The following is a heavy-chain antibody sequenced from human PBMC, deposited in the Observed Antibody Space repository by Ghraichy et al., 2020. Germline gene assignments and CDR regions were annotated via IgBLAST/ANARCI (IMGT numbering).Heavy chain of an antibody. CDR1: GGSFSGYY. Sequence: SETLSLTCAVYGGSFSGYYWSWIRQPPGKGLEWIGEINHSGSTNYNPSLKSRVTISVDPSKNQFALKLSSVTAADTAGDYFARGRLYCSSTSCAAASWFDPWGQGTLVTVSS. V-gene: IGHV4-34*01. CDR3: ARGRLYCSSTSCAAASWFDP. D-gene: IGHD2-2*01. J-gene: IGHJ5*02. CDR2: INHSGST.